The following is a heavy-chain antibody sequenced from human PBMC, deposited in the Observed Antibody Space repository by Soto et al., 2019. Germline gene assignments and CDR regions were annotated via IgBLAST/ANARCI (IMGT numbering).Heavy chain of an antibody. J-gene: IGHJ4*02. Sequence: QVQLQQWGAGLLKPSETLSLTCAVYGGSFSGYYWTWIRQPPGTGLEWIGEINHSGSTNYNPSLKSRVTTSVDTSKNQFSPKLTSVTAADTAVYYCARDKITGLFDYWGQGTLVTVSS. D-gene: IGHD2-8*02. CDR1: GGSFSGYY. V-gene: IGHV4-34*01. CDR3: ARDKITGLFDY. CDR2: INHSGST.